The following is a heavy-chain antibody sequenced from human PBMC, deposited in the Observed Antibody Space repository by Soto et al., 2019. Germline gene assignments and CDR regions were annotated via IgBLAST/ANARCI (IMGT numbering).Heavy chain of an antibody. CDR3: ARDQSEYQLLYYYYGMDV. J-gene: IGHJ6*02. CDR2: ISYDGSNK. Sequence: RPSSVACGFSFYSYAMHWIRQAPGAGLEWVAIISYDGSNKYYADSVMGRFTISRDNSKNTLYLQMNSLRAEDTAVYYCARDQSEYQLLYYYYGMDVWGQGTTVTVSS. V-gene: IGHV3-30-3*01. CDR1: GFSFYSYA. D-gene: IGHD2-2*01.